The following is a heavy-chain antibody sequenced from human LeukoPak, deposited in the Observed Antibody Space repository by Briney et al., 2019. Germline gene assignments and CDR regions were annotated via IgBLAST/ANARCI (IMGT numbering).Heavy chain of an antibody. CDR2: ISVSGHKT. V-gene: IGHV3-23*01. CDR3: VKDLVGYDSSGYRDY. J-gene: IGHJ4*02. D-gene: IGHD3-22*01. CDR1: GFTVSSNY. Sequence: GGSLRLSCAASGFTVSSNYMSWVRQAPGKGLEWVSGISVSGHKTYHADSVKGRFTISRDNSNNMVYLQMNSLRAEDTAVYYCVKDLVGYDSSGYRDYWGQGTLVTVSS.